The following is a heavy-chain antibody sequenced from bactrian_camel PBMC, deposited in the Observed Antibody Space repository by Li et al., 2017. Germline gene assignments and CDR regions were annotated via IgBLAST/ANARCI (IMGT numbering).Heavy chain of an antibody. Sequence: HVQLVESGGGSVQAGGSLRLSCEVIGLVDSPRCMGWFRQATGEERERVATIDSVGFTTYGDAVRGRFTISKGNDKTVYLEMNNLQPEDTAMYYCARKRRFGSCIDDMTAGDYWGQGTQVTVS. J-gene: IGHJ4*01. D-gene: IGHD5*01. CDR1: GLVDSPRC. V-gene: IGHV3S53*01. CDR2: IDSVGFT. CDR3: ARKRRFGSCIDDMTAGDY.